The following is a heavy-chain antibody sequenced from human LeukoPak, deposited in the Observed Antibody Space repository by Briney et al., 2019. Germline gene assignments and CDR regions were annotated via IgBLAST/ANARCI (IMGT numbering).Heavy chain of an antibody. V-gene: IGHV3-23*01. CDR2: ISGSGGST. Sequence: GGSLRLSCAASGFTFSSYAMSCVRQAPGKGLEWVSAISGSGGSTYYADSVKGGFTISRDNSKNTLYLQMNSLRAEDTAVYYCAKDKDGYNQKFDYWGQGTLVTVSS. D-gene: IGHD5-24*01. J-gene: IGHJ4*02. CDR3: AKDKDGYNQKFDY. CDR1: GFTFSSYA.